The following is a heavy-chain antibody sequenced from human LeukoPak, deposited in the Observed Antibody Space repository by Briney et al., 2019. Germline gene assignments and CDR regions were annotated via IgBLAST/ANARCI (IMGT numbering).Heavy chain of an antibody. Sequence: PGGSLRLSCAASGFTFSSYWMHWVRQAPGKGVVWVSRINSDGSSTSYADSVKGRFTISRDNAKNTLYLQMNSLRAEDTAVYYCARSRYCSGGSCYSDSAFDYWGQGTLVTVSS. CDR3: ARSRYCSGGSCYSDSAFDY. J-gene: IGHJ4*02. V-gene: IGHV3-74*01. CDR1: GFTFSSYW. CDR2: INSDGSST. D-gene: IGHD2-15*01.